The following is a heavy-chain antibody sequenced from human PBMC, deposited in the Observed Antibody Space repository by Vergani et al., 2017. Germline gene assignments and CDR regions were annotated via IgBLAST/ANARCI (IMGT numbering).Heavy chain of an antibody. CDR2: ISDSGST. J-gene: IGHJ4*02. D-gene: IGHD3-3*01. Sequence: QVQLQESGPGLVKPSETLSLTCTVSGGSVSSGNYYWSWIRQPPGKGLEWIGYISDSGSTNYNPSLKSRVTISVETSKNQFSLKRKSLTAADTAVYYCARGGGYDFWSGYPSDYWGQGTLVTVSS. CDR1: GGSVSSGNYY. CDR3: ARGGGYDFWSGYPSDY. V-gene: IGHV4-61*01.